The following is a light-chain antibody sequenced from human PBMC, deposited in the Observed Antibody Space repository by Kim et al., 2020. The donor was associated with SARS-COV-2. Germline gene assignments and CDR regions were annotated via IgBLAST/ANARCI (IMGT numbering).Light chain of an antibody. CDR3: QQSHTIPIT. CDR1: QSNTTS. Sequence: ASVGDRITFTCRASQSNTTSLNWYQQKPGKAPRLLIYGASVLQTGVPSRFSGSGSGTDFTLTITSLQAEDLATYYCQQSHTIPITFGQGTRLEIK. V-gene: IGKV1-39*01. CDR2: GAS. J-gene: IGKJ5*01.